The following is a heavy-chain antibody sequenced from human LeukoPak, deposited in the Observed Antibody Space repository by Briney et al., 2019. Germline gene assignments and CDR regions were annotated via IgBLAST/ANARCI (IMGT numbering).Heavy chain of an antibody. CDR3: ARDRQTTLFDY. J-gene: IGHJ4*02. Sequence: GASVKVSRKASGYTFTSYGISWVRQAPGQGLEWMGRIIPIFGTANYAQKFQGRVTITTDESTSTAYMELSSLRSEDTAVYYCARDRQTTLFDYWGQGTLVTVSS. CDR2: IIPIFGTA. D-gene: IGHD1-7*01. V-gene: IGHV1-69*05. CDR1: GYTFTSYG.